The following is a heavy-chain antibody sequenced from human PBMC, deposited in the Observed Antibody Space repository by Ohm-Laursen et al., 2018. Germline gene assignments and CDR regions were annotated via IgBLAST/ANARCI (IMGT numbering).Heavy chain of an antibody. V-gene: IGHV3-23*01. CDR2: ISGGGGGT. CDR1: GFTFSTYP. CDR3: AKDWEQNRHGSSADY. D-gene: IGHD1-26*01. Sequence: SLRLSCTASGFTFSTYPMHWVRQAPGKGLEWVSGISGGGGGTYYADSVKGRFTISRDNSKNTLYLQMNSLRAEDTAVYYCAKDWEQNRHGSSADYWGQGTLVTVSS. J-gene: IGHJ4*02.